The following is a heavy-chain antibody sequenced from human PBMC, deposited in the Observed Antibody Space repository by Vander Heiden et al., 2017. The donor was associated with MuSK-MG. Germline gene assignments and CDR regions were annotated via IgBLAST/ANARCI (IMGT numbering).Heavy chain of an antibody. CDR2: ISGSGGST. J-gene: IGHJ5*02. V-gene: IGHV3-23*01. CDR3: AKPLSEWLSKGSWFDP. Sequence: EVQLLESGGGLVQPGGSLRLSCAASGFTFSSYAMSWVRQAPGKGLEWVSAISGSGGSTYYADSVKGRFTISRDNSKNTLYLQMNSLRAEDTAVYYCAKPLSEWLSKGSWFDPWGQGTLVTVSS. CDR1: GFTFSSYA. D-gene: IGHD3-3*01.